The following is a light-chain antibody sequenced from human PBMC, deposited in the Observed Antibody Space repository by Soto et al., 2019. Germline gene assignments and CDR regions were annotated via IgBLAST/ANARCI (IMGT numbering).Light chain of an antibody. J-gene: IGKJ4*01. CDR1: QGISSY. CDR3: QHLRGYPLT. V-gene: IGKV1-9*01. Sequence: IQLTQSPSSLSASVGDRVTITCRASQGISSYLAWYQQKPGKAPKLLIYAASILQSGVPSRFIGSGSETGFTLTINSLQPEDFATYYCQHLRGYPLTFGGGTKVEIK. CDR2: AAS.